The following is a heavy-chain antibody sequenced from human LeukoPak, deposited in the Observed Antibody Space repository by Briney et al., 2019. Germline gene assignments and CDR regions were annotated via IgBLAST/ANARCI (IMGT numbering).Heavy chain of an antibody. D-gene: IGHD3-22*01. CDR1: GYTLTELS. V-gene: IGHV1-24*01. Sequence: ASVKVSCKVSGYTLTELSMHWVRQAPGKGLEWMGGFDPEDGETIYAQKFQGRVTMTEDSSTDTAYMELSSLRSEDTAVYYCATDLAHYYDSSGHSNFDYWGQGTLVTVSS. CDR3: ATDLAHYYDSSGHSNFDY. CDR2: FDPEDGET. J-gene: IGHJ4*02.